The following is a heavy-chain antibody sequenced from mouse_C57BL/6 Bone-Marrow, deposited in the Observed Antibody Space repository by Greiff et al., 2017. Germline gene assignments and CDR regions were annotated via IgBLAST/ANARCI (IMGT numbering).Heavy chain of an antibody. CDR2: IYPGDGDT. V-gene: IGHV1-82*01. CDR1: GYAFSSSW. Sequence: QVQLKESGPELVKPGASVKISCTASGYAFSSSWLNWVKQRPGQGLEWIGRIYPGDGDTNYTGKFKGKATLTADKSSSPAYMQLSSLTSVDSAVCCCARGSAYWGEGALGTVSA. J-gene: IGHJ3*01. CDR3: ARGSAY.